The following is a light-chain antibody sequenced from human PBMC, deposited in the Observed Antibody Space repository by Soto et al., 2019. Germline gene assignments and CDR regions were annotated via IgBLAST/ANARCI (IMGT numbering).Light chain of an antibody. CDR3: QQYGSSPTWT. CDR1: QSVSSSY. Sequence: EIVLTQSPGTLSLSPGERATLSCRASQSVSSSYLAWYQQKPGQAPRLLIYGASSRATGIPDRFSGSGSGTDFTLTIGRLEPEDFVVYYCQQYGSSPTWTFRQGTKVEIK. V-gene: IGKV3-20*01. CDR2: GAS. J-gene: IGKJ1*01.